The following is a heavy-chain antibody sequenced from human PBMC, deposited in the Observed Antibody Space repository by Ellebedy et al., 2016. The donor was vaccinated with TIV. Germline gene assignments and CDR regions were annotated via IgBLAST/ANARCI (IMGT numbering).Heavy chain of an antibody. J-gene: IGHJ5*02. CDR2: ISGSGGST. CDR3: AKDEVVRGVIIPNWFDP. D-gene: IGHD3-10*01. CDR1: GFTFSDYY. V-gene: IGHV3-23*01. Sequence: GESLKISXAASGFTFSDYYMSWVRQAPGKGLEWVSAISGSGGSTYYADSVKGRFTISRDNSKNTLYLQMNSLRAEDTAVYYCAKDEVVRGVIIPNWFDPWGQGTLVTVSS.